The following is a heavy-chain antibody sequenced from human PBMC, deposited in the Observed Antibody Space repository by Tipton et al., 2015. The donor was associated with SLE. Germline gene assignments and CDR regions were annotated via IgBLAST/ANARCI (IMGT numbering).Heavy chain of an antibody. J-gene: IGHJ4*02. D-gene: IGHD6-13*01. CDR2: INAGNGNT. V-gene: IGHV1-3*01. Sequence: QSGAEVKKPGASVRVSCKASGYTFTSCAMHWVRQAPGQGLDWMGWINAGNGNTKYSQKFQGRVNITRDTSARTVYMELSSLRYEDTAVYYCARVPLSSSFDFWGQGTLVTVSS. CDR3: ARVPLSSSFDF. CDR1: GYTFTSCA.